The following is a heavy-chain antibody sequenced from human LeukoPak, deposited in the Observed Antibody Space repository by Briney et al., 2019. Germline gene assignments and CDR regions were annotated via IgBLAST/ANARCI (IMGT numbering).Heavy chain of an antibody. J-gene: IGHJ4*02. Sequence: GSLRLSCEASGFTFSDYWMHWVRQAPGKGLFWVSRINDDGSTTTYADSVKGRFTIFRDNAKNTLYLQMNSLRAEDTAVYYCARGPLYGGTYGTLYYDYWGRGTLVTVSS. V-gene: IGHV3-74*03. CDR3: ARGPLYGGTYGTLYYDY. D-gene: IGHD1-26*01. CDR2: INDDGSTT. CDR1: GFTFSDYW.